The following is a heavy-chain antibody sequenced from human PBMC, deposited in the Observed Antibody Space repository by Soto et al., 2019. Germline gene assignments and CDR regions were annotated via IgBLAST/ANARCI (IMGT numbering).Heavy chain of an antibody. CDR3: ARNKLTSGIDYFDS. CDR1: AYIFTDYH. V-gene: IGHV1-2*06. J-gene: IGHJ4*02. D-gene: IGHD5-12*01. CDR2: ISPRNGDT. Sequence: QVQLVQSRAEVKTPGASAKVSCKTSAYIFTDYHVHWVRQAPGQGLEWMGRISPRNGDTHYAQKFQGRVTMTRDTSTSTVYMQMNALRSDDTAIFFCARNKLTSGIDYFDSWGQGTLVTVSS.